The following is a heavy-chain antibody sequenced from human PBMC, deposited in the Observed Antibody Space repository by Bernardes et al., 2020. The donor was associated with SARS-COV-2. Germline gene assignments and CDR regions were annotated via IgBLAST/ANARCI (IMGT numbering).Heavy chain of an antibody. J-gene: IGHJ4*02. CDR2: IRGVGTAT. CDR1: GFTFRDYA. V-gene: IGHV3-23*01. D-gene: IGHD2-15*01. Sequence: VEALILSCSASGFTFRDYAMSWVRQAPGKGLECVSNIRGVGTATYYADSVQGRFSISRDNSKNTLYLQMNNLRAEDTAIYFCAKSRLGYCSRGSCYWRPFDYWGQGTLVTVSS. CDR3: AKSRLGYCSRGSCYWRPFDY.